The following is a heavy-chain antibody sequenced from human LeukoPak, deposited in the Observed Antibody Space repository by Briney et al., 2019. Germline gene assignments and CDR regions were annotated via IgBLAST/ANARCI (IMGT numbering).Heavy chain of an antibody. CDR3: ARGDSGSYYFDY. CDR1: GLTFSSYT. CDR2: ISSSGSTI. Sequence: GGSLRLSCAASGLTFSSYTMNWVRQAPGKGLEWVSYISSSGSTIYYAESVKGRFTISRDNAKNSLYLQMNSLRAEDTAVYYCARGDSGSYYFDYWGQGTLVTVSS. J-gene: IGHJ4*02. V-gene: IGHV3-48*04. D-gene: IGHD1-26*01.